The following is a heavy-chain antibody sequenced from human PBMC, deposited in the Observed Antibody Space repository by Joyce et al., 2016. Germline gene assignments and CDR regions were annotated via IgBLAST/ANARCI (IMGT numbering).Heavy chain of an antibody. D-gene: IGHD3-10*01. CDR3: ARRLLPRGGVRGAHYDY. Sequence: EVQLVQSGAEVKKPGEYLRISCKGSGYNFTSYWITWVRQMPGKGLEWMGTSNPVDSSANSIPSFQGNVPTSADKSITPAYLQWSSLKASNTTMYYCARRLLPRGGVRGAHYDYWGQGTLVIVSS. J-gene: IGHJ4*02. CDR2: SNPVDSSA. CDR1: GYNFTSYW. V-gene: IGHV5-10-1*01.